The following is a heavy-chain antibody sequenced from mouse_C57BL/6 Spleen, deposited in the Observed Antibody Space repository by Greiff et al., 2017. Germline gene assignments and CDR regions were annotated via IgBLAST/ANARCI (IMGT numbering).Heavy chain of an antibody. CDR3: ARYHGNYVNYYAMDC. CDR1: GYTFTSYW. D-gene: IGHD2-1*01. CDR2: IDPSDSYT. V-gene: IGHV1-59*01. Sequence: QVQLQQPGAELVRPGTSVKLSCKASGYTFTSYWMHWVKQRPGQGLEWIGVIDPSDSYTNYNQQFKGKATLTVDTSSSTAYMQLSSLTSEDSAVYYCARYHGNYVNYYAMDCWGQGPSVTVAS. J-gene: IGHJ4*01.